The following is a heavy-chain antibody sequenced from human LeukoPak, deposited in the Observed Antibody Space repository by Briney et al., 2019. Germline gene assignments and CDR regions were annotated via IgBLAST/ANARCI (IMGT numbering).Heavy chain of an antibody. Sequence: GGSLRFSCAASGFTVSSNYMNWVRQAPGKGLEWVSVIYSGGTTFYADSVKGRFTISRDNSKNMLYLQMNSLRVEDTAVYYCARDGGPYYFDYWGQGTLVTVSS. CDR2: IYSGGTT. V-gene: IGHV3-53*01. CDR3: ARDGGPYYFDY. CDR1: GFTVSSNY. J-gene: IGHJ4*02.